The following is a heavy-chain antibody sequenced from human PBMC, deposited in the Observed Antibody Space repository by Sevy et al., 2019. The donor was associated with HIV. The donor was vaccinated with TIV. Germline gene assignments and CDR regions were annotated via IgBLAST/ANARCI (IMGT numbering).Heavy chain of an antibody. V-gene: IGHV3-21*01. J-gene: IGHJ4*02. Sequence: GGSLRLSCAASAFIFSNYNMNWVRQAPGKGLEWVSSISSSSNHIYYADSVKGRFTISRDNAKNSLYLQMNSLRAEDTAVYYCARKMELLVPDYWGQGTLVTVSS. CDR3: ARKMELLVPDY. CDR1: AFIFSNYN. D-gene: IGHD2-21*02. CDR2: ISSSSNHI.